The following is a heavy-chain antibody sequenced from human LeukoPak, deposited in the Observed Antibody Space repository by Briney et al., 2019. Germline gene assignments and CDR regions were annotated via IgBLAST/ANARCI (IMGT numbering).Heavy chain of an antibody. CDR2: ISSSGSTI. V-gene: IGHV3-48*03. Sequence: PGGSLRLSCAASGFTFSSYERNWVRQAPGKGGQWVSCISSSGSTIYYTDSVKGRFIISRDNAKNSLFLQMNSLRAEDTAVYYCARGLSEYYASRGLTWFDPWGQGTLVTVSS. CDR3: ARGLSEYYASRGLTWFDP. J-gene: IGHJ5*02. CDR1: GFTFSSYE. D-gene: IGHD3-22*01.